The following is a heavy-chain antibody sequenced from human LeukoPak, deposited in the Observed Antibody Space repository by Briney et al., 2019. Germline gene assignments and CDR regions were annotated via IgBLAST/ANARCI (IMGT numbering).Heavy chain of an antibody. CDR2: MNPNSGNT. Sequence: ASVRVSCKASGYTFTGYYMHWVRQATGQGLEWMGWMNPNSGNTGYAQKFQGRVTMTRNTSISTAYMELSSLRSEDTAVYYCARGSRVWDRAFGYWGQGTLVTVSS. CDR3: ARGSRVWDRAFGY. V-gene: IGHV1-8*02. D-gene: IGHD1-26*01. J-gene: IGHJ4*02. CDR1: GYTFTGYY.